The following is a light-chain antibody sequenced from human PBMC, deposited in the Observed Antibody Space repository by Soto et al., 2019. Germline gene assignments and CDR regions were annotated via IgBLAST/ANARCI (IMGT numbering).Light chain of an antibody. V-gene: IGLV1-47*01. CDR1: DSNIGSNY. CDR3: ATWDDSLSVGV. CDR2: RND. J-gene: IGLJ3*02. Sequence: QSVLTQPPSASGTPGQRVSISCSGSDSNIGSNYVYWYQQFPGVAPKLLIYRNDERPSEVPDRFSGSKSGTSASLAISGLRSQDEADYYCATWDDSLSVGVFGGGTKVTVL.